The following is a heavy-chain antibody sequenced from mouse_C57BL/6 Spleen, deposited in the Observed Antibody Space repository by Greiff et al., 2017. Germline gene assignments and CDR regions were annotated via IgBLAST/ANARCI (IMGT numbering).Heavy chain of an antibody. Sequence: QVQLQQPGAELVRPGTSVKLSCKASGYTFTSYWMHWVKQRPGQGLEWIGVIDPSDSYTNYNQKFKGKATLTVDTSSSTAYMQLSSLTSEDSAVYYCARYSPSDYWGQGTTLTVSS. J-gene: IGHJ2*01. CDR3: ARYSPSDY. CDR2: IDPSDSYT. V-gene: IGHV1-59*01. CDR1: GYTFTSYW.